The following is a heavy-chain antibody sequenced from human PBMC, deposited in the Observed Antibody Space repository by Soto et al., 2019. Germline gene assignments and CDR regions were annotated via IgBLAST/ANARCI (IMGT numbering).Heavy chain of an antibody. Sequence: PVGSLRLSCESSVFTFTDYAMSCVRESPGKGLEWVSSISGSGGSTYYADSVKGRFTISRDNSKNTLYLQMNSLRAEDTAVYYCAKGPYSSGWYGGDYWGQGTLVTVSS. J-gene: IGHJ4*02. V-gene: IGHV3-23*01. CDR3: AKGPYSSGWYGGDY. CDR1: VFTFTDYA. D-gene: IGHD6-19*01. CDR2: ISGSGGST.